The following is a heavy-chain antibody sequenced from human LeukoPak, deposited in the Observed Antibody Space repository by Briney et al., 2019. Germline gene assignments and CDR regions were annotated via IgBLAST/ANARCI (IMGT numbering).Heavy chain of an antibody. V-gene: IGHV3-7*03. CDR3: AKGDSSYYYDSGGPNWFDP. D-gene: IGHD3-22*01. Sequence: GGSLRLSCAASGFSLSNYWMNWVRQAPGKGLEWVANIKQDGSEKNYVDSVKGRFSISRDNAKNSLILQMNSLRAEDTAVYYCAKGDSSYYYDSGGPNWFDPWGQGTLVTVSS. J-gene: IGHJ5*02. CDR2: IKQDGSEK. CDR1: GFSLSNYW.